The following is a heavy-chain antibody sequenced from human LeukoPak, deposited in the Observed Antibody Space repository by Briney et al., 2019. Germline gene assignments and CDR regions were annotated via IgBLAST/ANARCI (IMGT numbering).Heavy chain of an antibody. D-gene: IGHD1-26*01. CDR2: ISSSSSTI. CDR3: ARENAVEWERNFDY. V-gene: IGHV3-48*04. CDR1: GFTLSSYS. Sequence: GGSLRLSCAASGFTLSSYSMNWVRQAPGKGLEWVSYISSSSSTIYYADSVKGRFTISRDNAKNSLYLQMNSLRAEDTAVYYCARENAVEWERNFDYWGQGTLVTVSS. J-gene: IGHJ4*02.